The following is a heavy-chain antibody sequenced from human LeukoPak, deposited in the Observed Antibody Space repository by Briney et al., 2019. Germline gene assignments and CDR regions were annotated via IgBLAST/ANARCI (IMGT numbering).Heavy chain of an antibody. CDR2: IGWGGTNI. CDR3: TKDMEWGMDV. D-gene: IGHD3-3*01. CDR1: GFTFYGHT. J-gene: IGHJ6*02. Sequence: GVSLSLSCAASGFTFYGHTMDWDRPPPGHGREWGFLIGWGGTNIDYADSVKGRFTISRDNSKNFVYLQMHSLRTEDTALYYCTKDMEWGMDVWGQGTTVIVSS. V-gene: IGHV3-43*01.